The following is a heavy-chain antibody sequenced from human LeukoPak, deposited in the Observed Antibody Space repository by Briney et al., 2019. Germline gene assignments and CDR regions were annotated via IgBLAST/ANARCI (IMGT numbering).Heavy chain of an antibody. CDR1: GFTFSSYS. V-gene: IGHV3-21*01. CDR3: ARRGGVILSDAFDI. Sequence: GGSLRLSCAASGFTFSSYSMNWVRQAPGKGLEWVSSISSSSSYIYYADSVKGRFTISRDNAKNSLYLQMNSLRAEDTAVYYCARRGGVILSDAFDIWGQGTMVTVSS. CDR2: ISSSSSYI. J-gene: IGHJ3*02. D-gene: IGHD3-3*01.